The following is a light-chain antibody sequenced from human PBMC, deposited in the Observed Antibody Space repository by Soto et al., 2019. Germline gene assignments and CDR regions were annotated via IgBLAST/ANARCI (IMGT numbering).Light chain of an antibody. CDR3: QKYNSAPLT. J-gene: IGKJ4*01. Sequence: DIQMTQSPSSLSASVGDRVTITCRASQGISNSLAWYQQKPGKVPKLLIYTASTLQSGVPSRFSGRGFETDFTLTITSLQPEGVATYYCQKYNSAPLTFGGGTKVEIK. CDR1: QGISNS. V-gene: IGKV1-27*01. CDR2: TAS.